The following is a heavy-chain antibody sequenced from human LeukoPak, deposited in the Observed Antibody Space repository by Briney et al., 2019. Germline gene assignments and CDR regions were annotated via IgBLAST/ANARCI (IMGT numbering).Heavy chain of an antibody. CDR1: GFTFSNAW. CDR3: VRDGSSWGNFDY. V-gene: IGHV3-21*01. Sequence: GGSLRLSCAASGFTFSNAWMNWVRQAPGKGLEWVSSISSSSSYIYYADSVKGRFTISRDNAKNSLYLQMNSLRAEDTAVYYCVRDGSSWGNFDYWGQGTLVSVSS. J-gene: IGHJ4*02. D-gene: IGHD7-27*01. CDR2: ISSSSSYI.